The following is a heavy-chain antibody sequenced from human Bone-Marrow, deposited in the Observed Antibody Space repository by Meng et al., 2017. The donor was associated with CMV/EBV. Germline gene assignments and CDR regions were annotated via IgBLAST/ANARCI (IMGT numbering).Heavy chain of an antibody. V-gene: IGHV2-5*01. D-gene: IGHD6-19*01. CDR3: AHRVGIAVAGNCDY. CDR2: IYWNDDK. CDR1: GFSLSTSGVG. Sequence: SGPTLVKPTQTLTLTCTFSGFSLSTSGVGVGWIRQPPGKALEWLALIYWNDDKRYSPSLKSRLTITKDTSKNQVVLTMTNMDPVDTATYYCAHRVGIAVAGNCDYWGQGTLVTVSS. J-gene: IGHJ4*02.